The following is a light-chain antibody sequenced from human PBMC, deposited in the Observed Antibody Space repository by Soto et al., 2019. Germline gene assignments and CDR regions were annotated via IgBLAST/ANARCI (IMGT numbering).Light chain of an antibody. CDR1: QSVSTY. CDR3: QQRSNS. J-gene: IGKJ3*01. CDR2: DAS. V-gene: IGKV3-11*01. Sequence: EIVLTQSPATLSLSPGERATLSCRASQSVSTYLAWYQQKPGQAPRLLIYDASNRATGIPARFSCSGSGTEFTITISSLEPEDFAVYYCQQRSNSFGPGTKVDI.